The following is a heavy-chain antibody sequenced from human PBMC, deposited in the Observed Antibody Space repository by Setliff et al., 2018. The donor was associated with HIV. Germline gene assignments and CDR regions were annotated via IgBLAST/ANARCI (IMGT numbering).Heavy chain of an antibody. Sequence: PGGSLRLSCAASEFTFSVYAMSWLRQAPGKGLEWVSGISGSGSSTYYADSVKGRFTISRDNSKNTLYLQMNRLRADDTAVYYCARVFQSYFFDFWGQGTLVTVSS. V-gene: IGHV3-23*01. CDR2: ISGSGSST. CDR3: ARVFQSYFFDF. D-gene: IGHD3-3*01. J-gene: IGHJ4*02. CDR1: EFTFSVYA.